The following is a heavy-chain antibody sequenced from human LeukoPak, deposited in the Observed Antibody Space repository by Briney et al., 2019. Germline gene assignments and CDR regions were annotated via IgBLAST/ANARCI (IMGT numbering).Heavy chain of an antibody. CDR2: IYYSGST. Sequence: SETLSLTCTVSGGSISSYYWSWIRQPPGKGLEWIGYIYYSGSTNYNPSLKSRVTISVDTSNNQFSLKLSSVTAADTAVYYCARFYYDSSGYRYYFDYWGQGTLVTVSS. V-gene: IGHV4-59*01. J-gene: IGHJ4*02. CDR1: GGSISSYY. CDR3: ARFYYDSSGYRYYFDY. D-gene: IGHD3-22*01.